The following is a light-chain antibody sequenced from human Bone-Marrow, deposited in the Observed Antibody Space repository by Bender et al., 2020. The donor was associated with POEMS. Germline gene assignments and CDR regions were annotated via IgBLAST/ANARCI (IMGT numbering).Light chain of an antibody. Sequence: QSALTQSPSASASLGASVTLTCTLDGGHSRDAIAWHQQQPGKGPRLLMKLNSDGTHSRGDGIPDRFSGSSSGAERYLIITSLQSEDEADYYCQTWGTGIQVFGGGTKLTVV. CDR1: GGHSRDA. CDR3: QTWGTGIQV. V-gene: IGLV4-69*01. J-gene: IGLJ3*02. CDR2: LNSDGTH.